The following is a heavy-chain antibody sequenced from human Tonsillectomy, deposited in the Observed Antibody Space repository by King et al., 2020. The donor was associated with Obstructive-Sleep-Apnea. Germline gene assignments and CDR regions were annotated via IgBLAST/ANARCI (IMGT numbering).Heavy chain of an antibody. Sequence: VQLVESGGGLEQPGGSLRLSCAASGFTFNNYAMNWVRQAPGKGLEWVSSISGSGGSTYYADSVKGRFTTSRDNSKNTLYLQMNSLRAEATAVYYCAKPDYDFWSGYSETWFDSWGQGTLVTVSS. CDR1: GFTFNNYA. CDR3: AKPDYDFWSGYSETWFDS. J-gene: IGHJ5*01. V-gene: IGHV3-23*04. CDR2: ISGSGGST. D-gene: IGHD3-3*01.